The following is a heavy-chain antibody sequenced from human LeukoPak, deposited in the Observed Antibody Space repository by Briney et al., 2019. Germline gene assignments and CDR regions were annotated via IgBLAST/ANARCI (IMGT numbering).Heavy chain of an antibody. J-gene: IGHJ5*02. CDR1: GGSISRSSYY. D-gene: IGHD3-16*01. V-gene: IGHV4-39*01. CDR3: ARLGLPGERYNWFDP. CDR2: IYYSGST. Sequence: PSETLSLTCTVAGGSISRSSYYWGWIRQPPGKRLEWIGSIYYSGSTYYNPSLKSPVTISVDTSKNQFSLKLSSVTAADTAIYYCARLGLPGERYNWFDPWGQGTLVTVSS.